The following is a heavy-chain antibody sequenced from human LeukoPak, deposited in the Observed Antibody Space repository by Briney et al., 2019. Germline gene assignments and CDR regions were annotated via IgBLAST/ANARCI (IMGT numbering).Heavy chain of an antibody. V-gene: IGHV3-30*02. CDR1: GFTFSSYG. CDR3: AKEVFWGGYSWGFDY. Sequence: GGSLRLSCAASGFTFSSYGMHWVRQAPGKGLEWVAFIRYDGSNKYYADSVKGRFTISRDNSKNTLYLQMNSLRAEDTAVYYCAKEVFWGGYSWGFDYWGQGTLVTVSS. J-gene: IGHJ4*02. CDR2: IRYDGSNK. D-gene: IGHD3-3*01.